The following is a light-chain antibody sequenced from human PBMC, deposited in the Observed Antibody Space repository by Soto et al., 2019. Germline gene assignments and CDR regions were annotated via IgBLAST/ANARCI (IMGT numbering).Light chain of an antibody. V-gene: IGKV3-15*01. CDR2: GAS. Sequence: EIVMTQSPATLSVSPGERATLSCRASQSVSSNLAWYQQKPGRAPRLLIYGASTRVTGVPARFSGSGSGTKFTLTISSLQSEDFAVYYCQQYNNWPPWAFGQGTKVEIK. CDR1: QSVSSN. J-gene: IGKJ1*01. CDR3: QQYNNWPPWA.